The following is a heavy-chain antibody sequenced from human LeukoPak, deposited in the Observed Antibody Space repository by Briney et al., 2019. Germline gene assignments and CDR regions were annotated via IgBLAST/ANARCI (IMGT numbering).Heavy chain of an antibody. V-gene: IGHV3-23*01. CDR2: ISSSGSGDNT. J-gene: IGHJ2*01. D-gene: IGHD1-26*01. CDR1: GVTLSSFA. Sequence: PGGSLRLSCEASGVTLSSFAMSWARQAPGKRLEWVSGISSSGSGDNTYYADSVKGRFTISRDSSKNTLFLHMNTLRAEDTAIYYCAKDRTLGASYWYFDLWGRGTLVTVSS. CDR3: AKDRTLGASYWYFDL.